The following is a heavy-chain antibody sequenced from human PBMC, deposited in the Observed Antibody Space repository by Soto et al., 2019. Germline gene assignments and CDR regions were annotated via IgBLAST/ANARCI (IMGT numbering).Heavy chain of an antibody. D-gene: IGHD4-17*01. Sequence: PGGSLRLSCAASGFTFSDYYMSWIRQAPGKGLEWISFISSSSSYTKYADSVKGRFTISRDNARNSLYLQMNSLRAEDTAVYYCARDIEDYLRPFDYWGQGTLVTVSS. CDR2: ISSSSSYT. CDR3: ARDIEDYLRPFDY. CDR1: GFTFSDYY. J-gene: IGHJ4*02. V-gene: IGHV3-11*06.